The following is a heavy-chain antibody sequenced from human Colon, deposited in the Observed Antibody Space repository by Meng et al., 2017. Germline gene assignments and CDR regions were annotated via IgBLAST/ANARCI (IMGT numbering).Heavy chain of an antibody. CDR2: ISVGNGNT. Sequence: QVPLVQAETEGMKPGASVKLPFKTFGFTFTTYAIQWVRQAPGQRPQWLGGISVGNGNTKYSQHFQDRVIITRDTSASTAYMELSSLKSEDTAVYYCARDLYGSGRFDYWGQGTLVTVSS. J-gene: IGHJ4*02. D-gene: IGHD3-10*01. CDR3: ARDLYGSGRFDY. CDR1: GFTFTTYA. V-gene: IGHV1-3*01.